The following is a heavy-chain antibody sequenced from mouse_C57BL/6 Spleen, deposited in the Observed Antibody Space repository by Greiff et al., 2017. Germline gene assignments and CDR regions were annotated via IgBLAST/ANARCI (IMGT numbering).Heavy chain of an antibody. Sequence: EVQLVESGGGLVKPGGSLKLSCAASGFTFSSYTMSWVRQTPEKRLEWVATISGGGGNTYYPDSVKGRFTISRDNAKNTLYLQMSSLRSEDTALYYCARQGYDYDGTPFAYWGQGTLVTVSA. V-gene: IGHV5-9*01. CDR3: ARQGYDYDGTPFAY. CDR1: GFTFSSYT. D-gene: IGHD2-4*01. CDR2: ISGGGGNT. J-gene: IGHJ3*01.